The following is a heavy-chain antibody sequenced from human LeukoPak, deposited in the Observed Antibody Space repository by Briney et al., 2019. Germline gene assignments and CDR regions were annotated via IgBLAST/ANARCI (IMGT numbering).Heavy chain of an antibody. CDR1: GGSFSGYY. CDR2: INHSGST. V-gene: IGHV4-34*01. Sequence: SETLSLTCAVYGGSFSGYYWSWIRQPPGKGLEWIGEINHSGSTNYNPSLKSRVTISVDTSKNQFSLKLSSVTAADTAVYYCARGLRRLWDYSYGMDVWGKGTTVTVSS. CDR3: ARGLRRLWDYSYGMDV. J-gene: IGHJ6*04. D-gene: IGHD3-16*01.